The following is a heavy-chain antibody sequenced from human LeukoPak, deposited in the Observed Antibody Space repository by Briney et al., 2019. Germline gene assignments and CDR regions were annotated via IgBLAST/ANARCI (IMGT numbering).Heavy chain of an antibody. V-gene: IGHV3-74*01. Sequence: RAGGSLRLSCAASGFTFSNYWMHWVRQAPGKGLVWVSRIYTDGSSTNYADSVKGRFTISRDNAKNTLYLQMNSLRGEDTAVYYCARGASNRFDYWGQGTLSPSPQ. CDR2: IYTDGSST. D-gene: IGHD1-14*01. CDR3: ARGASNRFDY. J-gene: IGHJ4*02. CDR1: GFTFSNYW.